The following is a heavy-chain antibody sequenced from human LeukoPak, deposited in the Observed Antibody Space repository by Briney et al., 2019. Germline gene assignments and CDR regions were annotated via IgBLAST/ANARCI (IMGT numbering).Heavy chain of an antibody. CDR1: GGSISSSSYY. CDR3: ARGRRYNWNYVGYYYYYMDV. D-gene: IGHD1-7*01. J-gene: IGHJ6*03. V-gene: IGHV4-39*07. Sequence: SQTLSLTCTVSGGSISSSSYYWGWIRQPPGKGLEWIGEINHSGSTNYNPSLKSRVTMSVDTSKNQFSLKLSSVTAADTAVYYCARGRRYNWNYVGYYYYYMDVWDKGTTVTVSS. CDR2: INHSGST.